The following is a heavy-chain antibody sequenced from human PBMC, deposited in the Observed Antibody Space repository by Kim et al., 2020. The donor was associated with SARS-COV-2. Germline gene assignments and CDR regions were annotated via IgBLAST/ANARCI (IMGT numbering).Heavy chain of an antibody. CDR1: GFTFSSYC. Sequence: GGSLRLSCAASGFTFSSYCMHWVRQAPGKGLEWVAVISYDGSNKYYADSVKGRFTISRDNSKNTLYLQMNSLRAEDTAVYYCARGGPRAVLGRYFDYWGPGTLVTVSS. D-gene: IGHD4-17*01. CDR3: ARGGPRAVLGRYFDY. CDR2: ISYDGSNK. V-gene: IGHV3-33*05. J-gene: IGHJ4*02.